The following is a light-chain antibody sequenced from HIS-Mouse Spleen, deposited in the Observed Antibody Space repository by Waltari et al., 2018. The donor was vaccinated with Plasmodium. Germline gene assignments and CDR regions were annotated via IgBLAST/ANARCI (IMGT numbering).Light chain of an antibody. CDR2: EGS. CDR3: CSYAGSSTFVV. Sequence: QSALTQPASLSGSPGQSITIACTGTSSDVGSYNLVSWYQQHPGKAPKLMIYEGSKLPSGVSNRFSGSKSGNTASLTISGLQAEDEADYYCCSYAGSSTFVVFGGGTKLTVL. V-gene: IGLV2-23*03. CDR1: SSDVGSYNL. J-gene: IGLJ2*01.